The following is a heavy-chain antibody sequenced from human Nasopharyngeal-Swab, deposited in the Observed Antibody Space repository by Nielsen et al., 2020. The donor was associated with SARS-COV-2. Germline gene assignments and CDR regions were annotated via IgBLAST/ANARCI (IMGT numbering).Heavy chain of an antibody. Sequence: SETLSLTCAVYGGSFGGYYWSWIRQPPGKGLEWIGEINHSGRANHNPSLKSRVTISIDTSKNQFSLKLYSLTAADTAVYYCARVREMTATFYYYYGLDVWGLGTTVTVSS. CDR2: INHSGRA. CDR1: GGSFGGYY. CDR3: ARVREMTATFYYYYGLDV. V-gene: IGHV4-34*01. D-gene: IGHD2-21*02. J-gene: IGHJ6*02.